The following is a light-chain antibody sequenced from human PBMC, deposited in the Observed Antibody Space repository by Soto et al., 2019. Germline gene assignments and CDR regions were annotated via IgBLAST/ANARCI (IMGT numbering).Light chain of an antibody. CDR2: GVS. Sequence: IIMTHSPGTLSFSPWQRSTLSSSSSQRFTSNSLAWYQQKPGQAPRLLISGVSNRATGIPDRFSGSGSGTDFTLTISRLEPEDVAVYYCQQYDSSPRTFGQGTKVDNK. CDR1: QRFTSNS. V-gene: IGKV3-20*01. CDR3: QQYDSSPRT. J-gene: IGKJ1*01.